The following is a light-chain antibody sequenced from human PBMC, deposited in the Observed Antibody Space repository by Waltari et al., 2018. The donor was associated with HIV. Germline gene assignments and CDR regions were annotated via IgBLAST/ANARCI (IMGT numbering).Light chain of an antibody. J-gene: IGKJ1*01. CDR2: WAF. CDR3: QQYYSVPWT. V-gene: IGKV4-1*01. CDR1: QSLLFNANNKNY. Sequence: DIVMTQSPDSLAVSLGERATINCKSSQSLLFNANNKNYLAWYQQKPGQSPTLLFYWAFTREFGVPDRFTGSGSGTDFTLTITSLQSEDVALYYCQQYYSVPWTVGQGTKVEIK.